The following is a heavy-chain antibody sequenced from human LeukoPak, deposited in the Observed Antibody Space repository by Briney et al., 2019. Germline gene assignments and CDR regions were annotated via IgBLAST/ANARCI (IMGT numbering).Heavy chain of an antibody. D-gene: IGHD4-17*01. CDR3: ARARLGGDYIS. J-gene: IGHJ5*02. CDR1: GFTLSSYW. V-gene: IGHV3-7*03. Sequence: GGSLRLSCAASGFTLSSYWMRWVRLAPGKGLEGVANIKQDGSENYYVDSVKGRFTISRDNAKNSLYLQMNSLRAEDTALYYCARARLGGDYISWGQGTLVTVSS. CDR2: IKQDGSEN.